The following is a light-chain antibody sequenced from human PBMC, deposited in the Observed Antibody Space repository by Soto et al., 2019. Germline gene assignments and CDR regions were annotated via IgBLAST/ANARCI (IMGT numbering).Light chain of an antibody. Sequence: DIQMTQSPSSLSASVGDTVTITCRASQSISTSLNWYQQKPGKAPKLLIYAASSLQSGVPSRFSGSGSGTDFTLTISSLQPEDFATYYCQQSYSTLVPFGGGTKVEIK. V-gene: IGKV1-39*01. CDR1: QSISTS. CDR3: QQSYSTLVP. J-gene: IGKJ4*01. CDR2: AAS.